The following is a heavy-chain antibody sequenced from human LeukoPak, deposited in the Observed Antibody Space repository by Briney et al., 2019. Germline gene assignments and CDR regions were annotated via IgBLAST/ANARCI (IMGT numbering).Heavy chain of an antibody. Sequence: ASVKVSCKASGYTFTGYYMHWVRQAPGQGLEWMGWINPNSGGTNYAQKFQDRVTMIRDTSISTAYMELSSLRSDDTAVYYCARDLEGYCSGGTCYFDYWGQGTLVTVSS. CDR1: GYTFTGYY. D-gene: IGHD2-15*01. J-gene: IGHJ4*02. CDR2: INPNSGGT. CDR3: ARDLEGYCSGGTCYFDY. V-gene: IGHV1-2*02.